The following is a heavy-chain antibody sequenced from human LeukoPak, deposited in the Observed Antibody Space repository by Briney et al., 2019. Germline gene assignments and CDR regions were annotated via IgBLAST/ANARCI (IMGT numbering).Heavy chain of an antibody. J-gene: IGHJ6*03. V-gene: IGHV3-21*01. Sequence: PGGSLRLSCAASGFTFSSYSMNWVRQAPGKGLEWVSSISSSSSYIYYADSVKGRFTISRDNAKNSLYLQMNSLRAEDTAVYYCARDIKCSSTSCADYYYYMDVWGKGTTVTVSS. CDR2: ISSSSSYI. D-gene: IGHD2-2*01. CDR1: GFTFSSYS. CDR3: ARDIKCSSTSCADYYYYMDV.